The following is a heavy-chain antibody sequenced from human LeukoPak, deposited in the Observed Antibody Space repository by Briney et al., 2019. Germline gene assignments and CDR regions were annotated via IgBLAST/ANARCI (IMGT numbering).Heavy chain of an antibody. CDR3: ARDRRYCSGGSCYEGWFDP. CDR2: IYYSGST. D-gene: IGHD2-15*01. Sequence: PSETLSLTCSVSGGSISSTTYYWGWIRQPPGKGLEWIGNIYYSGSTYYNPSLKSRVTISVDTSKNQFSLKLSSVTAADTAVYYCARDRRYCSGGSCYEGWFDPWGQGTLVTVSS. V-gene: IGHV4-39*07. CDR1: GGSISSTTYY. J-gene: IGHJ5*02.